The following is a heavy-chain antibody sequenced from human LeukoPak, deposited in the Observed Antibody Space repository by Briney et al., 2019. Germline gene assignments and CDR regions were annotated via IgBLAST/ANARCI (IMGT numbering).Heavy chain of an antibody. CDR1: GGSISSYY. CDR2: IYYSGST. J-gene: IGHJ5*02. D-gene: IGHD3-16*02. V-gene: IGHV4-59*01. Sequence: SETLSLTCTVSGGSISSYYWSWIRQPPGKGLEWIGYIYYSGSTNYNPSLKSRVTISVDTPKNQFSLKLSSVTAADTAVYYCARDIYDYVWGSYPPWGQGILVTVSS. CDR3: ARDIYDYVWGSYPP.